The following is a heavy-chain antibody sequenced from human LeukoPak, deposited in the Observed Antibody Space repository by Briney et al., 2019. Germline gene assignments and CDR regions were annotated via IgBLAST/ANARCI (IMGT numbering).Heavy chain of an antibody. Sequence: SRTLSLTCTVSGGSLSNSGPYWTWIRQHPGKALEWIGYIYYTGTTYYNPSLKSRLTISIDTSKNQFSLKLTSVTAADTAVYYCARDFWSGYGYFDSWGQGTLVTVSS. CDR1: GGSLSNSGPY. J-gene: IGHJ4*02. CDR3: ARDFWSGYGYFDS. D-gene: IGHD3-3*01. CDR2: IYYTGTT. V-gene: IGHV4-31*03.